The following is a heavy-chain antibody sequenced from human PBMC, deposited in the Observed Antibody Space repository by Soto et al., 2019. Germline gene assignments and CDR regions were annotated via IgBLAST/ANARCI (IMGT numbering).Heavy chain of an antibody. CDR3: ARVRFLEWLFPNYFDY. CDR1: GGSISSYY. CDR2: IYYSGST. J-gene: IGHJ4*02. Sequence: SETLSLTCAVSGGSISSYYWSWIRQPPGKGLKWIGYIYYSGSTNYNPSLKSRVTISVDTSKIQFSLKLSSVTAADTAVYYCARVRFLEWLFPNYFDYWGQGTLVTVSS. V-gene: IGHV4-59*08. D-gene: IGHD3-3*01.